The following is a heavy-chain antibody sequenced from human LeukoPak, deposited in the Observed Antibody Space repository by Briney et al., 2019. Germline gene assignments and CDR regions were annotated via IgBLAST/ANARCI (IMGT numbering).Heavy chain of an antibody. V-gene: IGHV5-51*01. J-gene: IGHJ4*02. CDR1: VYSFTSYW. Sequence: GESLKISCKGSVYSFTSYWIGWVRQMPGKGLEWMGIIYPGDSDTRYSPSLQGQVTISADKSISTAYLQWSSLKASDTAMYYCARQSRSYGYDFDYWGQGTLVTVSS. CDR3: ARQSRSYGYDFDY. CDR2: IYPGDSDT. D-gene: IGHD5-18*01.